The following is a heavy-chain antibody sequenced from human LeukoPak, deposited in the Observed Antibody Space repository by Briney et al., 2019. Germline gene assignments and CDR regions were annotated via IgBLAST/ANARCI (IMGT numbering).Heavy chain of an antibody. CDR3: AKSALLWLSISPFDP. V-gene: IGHV3-23*01. D-gene: IGHD5-18*01. J-gene: IGHJ5*02. CDR1: GFTFSSYA. Sequence: GGSLRLSCAASGFTFSSYAMSWVRQAPGTGLEWVSAISGSGGSTYYADSVKGRFTISRDNSKNTLYLQMNSLRAEDTAVYYCAKSALLWLSISPFDPWGQGTLVTVSS. CDR2: ISGSGGST.